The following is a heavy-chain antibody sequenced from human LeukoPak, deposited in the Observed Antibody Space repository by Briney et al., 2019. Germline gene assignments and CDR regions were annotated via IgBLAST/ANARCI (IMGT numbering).Heavy chain of an antibody. CDR1: GGSISSYY. Sequence: SETLSLTCTVSGGSISSYYWSWIRQRPGKGLEWIGYIYYSGSTNYNPSLKSRVTISVDTSKNQFSLKLSSVTAADTAVYYCARDYYDSSGYNGPPDAFDIWGQGTMVTVSS. V-gene: IGHV4-59*01. J-gene: IGHJ3*02. CDR3: ARDYYDSSGYNGPPDAFDI. CDR2: IYYSGST. D-gene: IGHD3-22*01.